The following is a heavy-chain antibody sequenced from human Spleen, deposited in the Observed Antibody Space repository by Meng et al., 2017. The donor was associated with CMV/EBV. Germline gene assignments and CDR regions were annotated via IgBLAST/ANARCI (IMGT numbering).Heavy chain of an antibody. D-gene: IGHD3-22*01. CDR2: ISYDGSNK. Sequence: FSSYAMHWVRQAPGKGLEWVAVISYDGSNKYYADSVKGRFTISRDNSKNTLYLQMNSLRAEDTAVYYCARGAARADSSGYYYYFDYWGQGTLVTVSS. CDR1: FSSYA. V-gene: IGHV3-30-3*01. J-gene: IGHJ4*02. CDR3: ARGAARADSSGYYYYFDY.